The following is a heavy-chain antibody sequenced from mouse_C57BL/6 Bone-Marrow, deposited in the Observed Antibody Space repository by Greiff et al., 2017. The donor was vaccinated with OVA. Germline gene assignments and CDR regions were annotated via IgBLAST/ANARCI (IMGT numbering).Heavy chain of an antibody. CDR1: GYAFSSYW. CDR2: IYPGDGDT. CDR3: ARDYYGSSLWFAY. J-gene: IGHJ3*01. V-gene: IGHV1-80*01. Sequence: QVQLKQSGAELVKPGASVKISCKASGYAFSSYWMNWVKQRPGKGLEWIGQIYPGDGDTNYNGKFKGKATLTADKSSSTAYMQLSSLTSEDSAVYFCARDYYGSSLWFAYWGQGTLVTVSA. D-gene: IGHD1-1*01.